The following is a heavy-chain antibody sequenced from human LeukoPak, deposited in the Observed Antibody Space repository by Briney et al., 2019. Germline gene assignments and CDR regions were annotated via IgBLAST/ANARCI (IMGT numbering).Heavy chain of an antibody. Sequence: GGSLRLSCAASGFTFSSYAMSWVRQAPGKGLEWVSAISGSGGSTYYADSVKGRFTISRDNSKNTLYLQMNSLRAEDTAVYYCAKGFSDSSGYYPPFDYWGQGTLVTVSS. V-gene: IGHV3-23*01. D-gene: IGHD3-22*01. CDR1: GFTFSSYA. J-gene: IGHJ4*02. CDR2: ISGSGGST. CDR3: AKGFSDSSGYYPPFDY.